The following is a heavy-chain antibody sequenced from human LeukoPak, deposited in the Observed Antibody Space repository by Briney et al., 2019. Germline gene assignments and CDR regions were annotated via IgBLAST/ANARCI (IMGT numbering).Heavy chain of an antibody. J-gene: IGHJ4*02. CDR2: IYPGDSDT. D-gene: IGHD3-3*01. V-gene: IGHV5-51*01. CDR1: GYSFTSYW. CDR3: AVGYDFWSGYLGALDY. Sequence: GESLKISCKGSGYSFTSYWIGWVRQMPGKGLEWMGIIYPGDSDTRYSPSFQGQVTISADKSISTAYLQWSSLKASDTAMYYCAVGYDFWSGYLGALDYWGRGTLVTVSS.